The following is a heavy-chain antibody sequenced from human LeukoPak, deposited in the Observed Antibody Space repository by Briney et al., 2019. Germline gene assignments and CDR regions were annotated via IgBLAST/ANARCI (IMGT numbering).Heavy chain of an antibody. CDR1: GFTFSSYA. CDR3: ARGITGTNNWFDP. Sequence: GGSLRLSCAASGFTFSSYAMHWVRQAPGKGLEWVSVIYSGGHTYYADSVKGRFTISRDISKNTLYLQMNSLRAEDTAVYYCARGITGTNNWFDPWGQGTLVTVSS. V-gene: IGHV3-53*01. J-gene: IGHJ5*02. D-gene: IGHD1-7*01. CDR2: IYSGGHT.